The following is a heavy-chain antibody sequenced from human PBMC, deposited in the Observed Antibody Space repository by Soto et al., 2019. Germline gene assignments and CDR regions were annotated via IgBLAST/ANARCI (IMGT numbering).Heavy chain of an antibody. CDR3: AKGCADGGDCFYIDH. CDR1: GFTFSSSG. J-gene: IGHJ4*02. D-gene: IGHD2-21*02. V-gene: IGHV3-30*18. Sequence: VQLVESGGGVVQPGRSLRLSCEASGFTFSSSGMHWVRQAPGKGLEWVALISHDGNKKYYADSVQGRFTISRDNSKNTVYLQMNSLRAEDTAVYYCAKGCADGGDCFYIDHWGQGTLVPVSS. CDR2: ISHDGNKK.